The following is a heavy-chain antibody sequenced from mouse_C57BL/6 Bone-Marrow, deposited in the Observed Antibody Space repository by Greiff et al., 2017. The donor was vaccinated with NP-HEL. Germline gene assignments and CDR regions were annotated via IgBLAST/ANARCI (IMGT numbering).Heavy chain of an antibody. CDR2: IYPRSGNT. Sequence: VQLQQSGAELARPGASVKLSCKASGYTFTSYGISWVKQRTGQGLEWIGEIYPRSGNTYYNEKFKGKATLTADKSSSTAYMELRSLTSEDSAVYFCARRGYYGSWGQGTTLTVSS. CDR3: ARRGYYGS. D-gene: IGHD1-1*01. V-gene: IGHV1-81*01. J-gene: IGHJ2*01. CDR1: GYTFTSYG.